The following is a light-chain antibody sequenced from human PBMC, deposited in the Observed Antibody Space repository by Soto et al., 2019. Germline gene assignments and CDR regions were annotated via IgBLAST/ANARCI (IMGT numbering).Light chain of an antibody. CDR1: QSVRSNY. CDR3: QQSGSSVT. J-gene: IGKJ5*01. CDR2: GAS. Sequence: EIVLTQSPGTLSLSPGERATLSCRASQSVRSNYLAWYQHKPGQAPRLLIYGASNRATGIPDRFSGSGSGTDFTLTISRLEPEDFVVYYCQQSGSSVTFGQGTRLEIK. V-gene: IGKV3-20*01.